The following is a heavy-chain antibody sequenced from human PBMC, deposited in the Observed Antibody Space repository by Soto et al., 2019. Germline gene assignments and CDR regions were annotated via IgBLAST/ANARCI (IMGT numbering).Heavy chain of an antibody. J-gene: IGHJ6*02. D-gene: IGHD6-19*01. CDR2: IIPILGMP. V-gene: IGHV1-69*08. CDR3: AREPEYSSGWYGMDV. CDR1: GGTFNTFS. Sequence: QVHLVQPGAEVKKPGSSVKVSCKASGGTFNTFSVTWVRQAPGQGLEWMGRIIPILGMPNYSHKFQGRVTMTADKSSNTAYMELSGLTSDDTAVYYCAREPEYSSGWYGMDVWGQGTTVTVS.